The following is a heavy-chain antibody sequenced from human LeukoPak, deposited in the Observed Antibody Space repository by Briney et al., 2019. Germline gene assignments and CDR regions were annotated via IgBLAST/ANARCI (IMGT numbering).Heavy chain of an antibody. V-gene: IGHV4-39*07. Sequence: SETLSLTCTVSGGSISSSSYYCGWIRQPPGKGLEWIGSIYYSGSTYYNPSLKSRVTISVDTSKNQFSLKLSSVTAADTAVYYCARAPEMGPFDYWGQGTLVTVSS. CDR2: IYYSGST. CDR1: GGSISSSSYY. D-gene: IGHD5-24*01. J-gene: IGHJ4*02. CDR3: ARAPEMGPFDY.